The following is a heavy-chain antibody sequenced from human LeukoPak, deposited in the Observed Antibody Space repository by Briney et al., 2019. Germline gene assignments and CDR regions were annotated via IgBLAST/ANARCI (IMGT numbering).Heavy chain of an antibody. CDR1: GGSISSGSYY. CDR2: IYYSGST. J-gene: IGHJ4*02. V-gene: IGHV4-30-4*08. D-gene: IGHD3-10*01. CDR3: ARGYVPYGSGSFDY. Sequence: SQTLSLTCTVSGGSISSGSYYRSWIRQPAGKALVWLGYIYYSGSTYYNPSLKSRVTISVDTSKNQFSLKLSSVTAADTAVYYCARGYVPYGSGSFDYWGQGTLVTVSS.